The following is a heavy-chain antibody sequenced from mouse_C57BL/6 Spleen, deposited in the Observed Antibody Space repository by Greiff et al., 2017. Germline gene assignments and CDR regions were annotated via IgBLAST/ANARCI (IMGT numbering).Heavy chain of an antibody. V-gene: IGHV1-80*01. J-gene: IGHJ3*01. CDR1: GYAFSSYW. D-gene: IGHD2-3*01. Sequence: QVQLQQSGAELVKPGASVKISCKASGYAFSSYWMNWVKQRPGKGLEWIGQIYPGDGDTNYNGKFKGKATLTADKSSSTAYLQLSSLTSEDSAVYFCARSDDGYRSWFAYWGQGTLVTVSA. CDR2: IYPGDGDT. CDR3: ARSDDGYRSWFAY.